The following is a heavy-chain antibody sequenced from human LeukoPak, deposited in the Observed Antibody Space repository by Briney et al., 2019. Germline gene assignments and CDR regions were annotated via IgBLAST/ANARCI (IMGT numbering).Heavy chain of an antibody. CDR2: INPNSGDT. CDR3: AGRPDTSMVAIFDY. V-gene: IGHV1-2*02. D-gene: IGHD5-18*01. J-gene: IGHJ4*02. CDR1: GYTFTGYY. Sequence: ASVKVSCKASGYTFTGYYIHWVRQAPGQGLEWMGWINPNSGDTNYAQKFQGRVTMTGDMSINTAYMELSRLSSDDTAVYFCAGRPDTSMVAIFDYWGQGTLVTISS.